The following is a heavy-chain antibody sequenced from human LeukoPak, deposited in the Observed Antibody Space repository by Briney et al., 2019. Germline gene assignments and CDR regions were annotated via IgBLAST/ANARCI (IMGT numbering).Heavy chain of an antibody. Sequence: GESLKISCKGSGYSSTSYWIGWVRQMPGKGLEWMGIIYPGDSDTRYSPSFQGQVTISADKSISTAYLQWSSLKASDTAMYYCARGARGYSGYDQFDYWGQGTLVTVSS. D-gene: IGHD5-12*01. J-gene: IGHJ4*02. CDR1: GYSSTSYW. CDR3: ARGARGYSGYDQFDY. V-gene: IGHV5-51*01. CDR2: IYPGDSDT.